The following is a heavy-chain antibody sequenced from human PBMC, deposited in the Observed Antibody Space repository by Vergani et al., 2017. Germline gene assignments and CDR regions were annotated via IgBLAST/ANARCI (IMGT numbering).Heavy chain of an antibody. J-gene: IGHJ5*02. CDR1: GYTFTGYY. V-gene: IGHV1-2*04. CDR2: INPNSGGT. CDR3: ARDSSGYCSSTSCFNWFDP. Sequence: VQLLESGAEVKKPGASVKVSCKASGYTFTGYYMHWVRQAPGQGLEWMGWINPNSGGTNYAQKFQGWVTMTRDTSISTAYMELSRLRSDDTAVYYCARDSSGYCSSTSCFNWFDPWGQGTLVTVSS. D-gene: IGHD2-2*01.